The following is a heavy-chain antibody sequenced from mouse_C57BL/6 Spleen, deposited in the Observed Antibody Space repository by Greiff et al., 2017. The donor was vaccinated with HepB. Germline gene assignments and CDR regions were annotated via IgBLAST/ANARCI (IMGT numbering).Heavy chain of an antibody. CDR2: IDPETGGS. Sequence: QVQLQQSGADLVRPGASVTLSCKASGYTFTDYEMHWVKQTPVHGLEWIGAIDPETGGSAYNQKLKGKAILTADKSSGTAYMELRSLTSEDAAVDYCTRDYGIARAMDYWGQGTSVTVSS. V-gene: IGHV1-15*01. D-gene: IGHD2-1*01. J-gene: IGHJ4*01. CDR1: GYTFTDYE. CDR3: TRDYGIARAMDY.